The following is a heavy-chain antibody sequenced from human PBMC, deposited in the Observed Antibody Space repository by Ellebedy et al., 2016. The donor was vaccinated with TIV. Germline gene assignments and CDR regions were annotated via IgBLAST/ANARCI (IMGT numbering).Heavy chain of an antibody. CDR2: ISGSGGST. Sequence: GESLKISCTASGFTFSTYWMHWVRQVPGKGLEWVSAISGSGGSTYYADSVKGRFTISRDNSKNTLYLQMNSLRAEDTAVYYCAKDPNIVVVPAAIGNWFDPWGQGTLVTVSS. J-gene: IGHJ5*02. V-gene: IGHV3-23*01. CDR3: AKDPNIVVVPAAIGNWFDP. CDR1: GFTFSTYW. D-gene: IGHD2-2*01.